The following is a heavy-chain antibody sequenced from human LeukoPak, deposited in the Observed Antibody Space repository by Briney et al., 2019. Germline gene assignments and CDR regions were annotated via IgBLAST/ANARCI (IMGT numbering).Heavy chain of an antibody. V-gene: IGHV1-18*01. CDR2: ISAYNGNT. Sequence: ASVKISCKASGYTCTSYCISWVRQAPGQELEWMVWISAYNGNTNYAQKLQGRVTMTTDTSTSTAYMELRSLRSDDTAVYYCARRRGYCTNGVCYTAKDAFDIWGQGTMVTVSS. CDR1: GYTCTSYC. CDR3: ARRRGYCTNGVCYTAKDAFDI. J-gene: IGHJ3*02. D-gene: IGHD2-8*01.